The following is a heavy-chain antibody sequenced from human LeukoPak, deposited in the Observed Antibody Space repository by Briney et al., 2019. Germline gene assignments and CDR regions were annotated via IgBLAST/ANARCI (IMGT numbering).Heavy chain of an antibody. CDR1: GGSISSSSYY. V-gene: IGHV4-39*07. J-gene: IGHJ6*03. Sequence: SETLSLTCTVSGGSISSSSYYWGWIRQPPGKGLEWIGSIYYSGSTYYNPSLKSRVTISVDTSKNQFSLKLSSVTAADTAVYYCARGREGDGYKIGYYYYYMDVWGKGTTVTVSS. CDR2: IYYSGST. CDR3: ARGREGDGYKIGYYYYYMDV. D-gene: IGHD5-24*01.